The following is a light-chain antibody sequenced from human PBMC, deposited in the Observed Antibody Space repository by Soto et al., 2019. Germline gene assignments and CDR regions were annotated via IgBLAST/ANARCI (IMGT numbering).Light chain of an antibody. J-gene: IGLJ1*01. CDR1: SSDVGGYNY. CDR2: EVS. Sequence: QSVLTQPASVSGSPGQSITISCTGTSSDVGGYNYVSWYQQQSGKAPKLMIHEVSNRPSGVSNRFSGSKSGNTASLTISGLQAEDEADYYCSSYTSSRAYVFGIGTKLTVL. V-gene: IGLV2-14*01. CDR3: SSYTSSRAYV.